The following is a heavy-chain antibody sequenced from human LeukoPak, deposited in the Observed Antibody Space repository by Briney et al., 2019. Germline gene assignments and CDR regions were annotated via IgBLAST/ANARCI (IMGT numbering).Heavy chain of an antibody. V-gene: IGHV3-48*04. J-gene: IGHJ3*02. CDR2: ISSSSSMI. Sequence: GGSLRLSCAASGFTLENYNMNWVRQAPGKGLEWVSYISSSSSMIYYADSVKGRFAISRDNAKNSLYLQMNSLRAEDTAVYYCARETGTMVRGVIILNAFDIWGQGTMVTVSS. CDR3: ARETGTMVRGVIILNAFDI. CDR1: GFTLENYN. D-gene: IGHD3-10*01.